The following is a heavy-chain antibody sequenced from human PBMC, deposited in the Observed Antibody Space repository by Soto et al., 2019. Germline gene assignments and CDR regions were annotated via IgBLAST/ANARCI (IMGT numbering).Heavy chain of an antibody. J-gene: IGHJ4*02. CDR3: ARVPDY. Sequence: PSETLSLTCAVSGGSISSGGYSWSWIRQPPGKGLELIGYIYHSASTYYNPSLKSRVTISVDRSKNQLSLKLSSVTAADTAVYYRARVPDYWGQGTLVTVSS. CDR1: GGSISSGGYS. CDR2: IYHSAST. V-gene: IGHV4-30-2*01.